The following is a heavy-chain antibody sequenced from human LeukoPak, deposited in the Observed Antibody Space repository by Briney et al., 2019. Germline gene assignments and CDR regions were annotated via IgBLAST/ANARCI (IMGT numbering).Heavy chain of an antibody. J-gene: IGHJ4*02. D-gene: IGHD4-23*01. Sequence: GGSLRLSCVASGYTFSNYAMHWVRQAPGKALEWVSSITSSGTYIFYADSVKGRFTISRDNAKNSLYLHMNSLRAEDTAVYYCARDYGGSSPFDYWGQGTLVTVSS. CDR3: ARDYGGSSPFDY. CDR1: GYTFSNYA. CDR2: ITSSGTYI. V-gene: IGHV3-21*01.